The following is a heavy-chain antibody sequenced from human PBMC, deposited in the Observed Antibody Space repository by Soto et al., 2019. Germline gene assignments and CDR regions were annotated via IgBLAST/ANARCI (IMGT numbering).Heavy chain of an antibody. J-gene: IGHJ6*02. V-gene: IGHV4-39*01. Sequence: SETLSLTCTVAGGSISSSSYYWGWIRQPPGKGLEWIGSIYYSGSTYYNPSLKSRVTISVDTSKNQFSLKLSSVTAADTAVYYCARLAIFGVVIRNYYYYGMDVWGQGTTVTVSS. CDR2: IYYSGST. CDR3: ARLAIFGVVIRNYYYYGMDV. D-gene: IGHD3-3*01. CDR1: GGSISSSSYY.